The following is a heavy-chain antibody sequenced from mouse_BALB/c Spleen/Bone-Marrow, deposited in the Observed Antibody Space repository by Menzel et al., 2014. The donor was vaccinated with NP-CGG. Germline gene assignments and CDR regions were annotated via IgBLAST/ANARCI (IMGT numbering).Heavy chain of an antibody. J-gene: IGHJ1*01. CDR3: ASYRYAWYFDV. D-gene: IGHD2-14*01. Sequence: VQLQQSGTELVKPGASVKLSCTASGFNIKDTYMHWVKQRPEQGLEWIGRIDPANGNTKYDPRFQGKATITAGTSSNTAYLQLSSLTSEGTAVYYCASYRYAWYFDVWGAGTTVTVSA. CDR2: IDPANGNT. V-gene: IGHV14-3*02. CDR1: GFNIKDTY.